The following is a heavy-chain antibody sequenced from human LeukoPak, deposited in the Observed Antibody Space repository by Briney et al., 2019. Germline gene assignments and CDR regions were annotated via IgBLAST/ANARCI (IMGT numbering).Heavy chain of an antibody. CDR3: ARDGYSGSDAL. V-gene: IGHV4-59*01. J-gene: IGHJ4*02. Sequence: SETLSLTCTVSGGSISSYYWSWIRQPPGKGLEWIGYIYYSGSTNYNPSLKSRVTISVDTSQNQFSLKLSSVTAADTAVYYCARDGYSGSDALWGQGTLVTVSS. CDR2: IYYSGST. D-gene: IGHD5-12*01. CDR1: GGSISSYY.